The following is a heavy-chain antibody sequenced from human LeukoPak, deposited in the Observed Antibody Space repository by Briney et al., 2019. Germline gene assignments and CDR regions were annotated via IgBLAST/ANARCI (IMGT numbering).Heavy chain of an antibody. Sequence: ASVKVSCKASGGTFSSYAISWVRQAPGQGLEWMGIINPSGGSTSYAQKFQGRVTMTRDMSTSTVYMELSSLRSEDTAVYYCARATYYYDSSGYYENHDAFDIWGQGTMVTVSS. J-gene: IGHJ3*02. CDR1: GGTFSSYA. D-gene: IGHD3-22*01. V-gene: IGHV1-46*01. CDR2: INPSGGST. CDR3: ARATYYYDSSGYYENHDAFDI.